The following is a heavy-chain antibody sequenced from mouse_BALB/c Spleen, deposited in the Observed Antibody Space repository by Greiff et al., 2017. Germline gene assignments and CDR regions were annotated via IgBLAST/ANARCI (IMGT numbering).Heavy chain of an antibody. V-gene: IGHV5-6-5*01. CDR1: GFTFSSYA. CDR3: AREDYDYDRGFAY. Sequence: EVQLVESGGGLVKPGGSLKLSCAASGFTFSSYAMSWVRQTPEKRLEWVASISSGGSTYYPDSVKGRFTISRDNARNILYLQMSSLRSEDTAMYYCAREDYDYDRGFAYWGQGTLVTVSA. D-gene: IGHD2-4*01. CDR2: ISSGGST. J-gene: IGHJ3*01.